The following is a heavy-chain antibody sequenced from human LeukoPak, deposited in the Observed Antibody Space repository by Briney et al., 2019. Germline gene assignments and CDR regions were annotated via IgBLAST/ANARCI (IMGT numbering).Heavy chain of an antibody. Sequence: GASVKVSCKASGYTFTGYYMHWVRQAPGQGLEWVGGIIPIFGTANYAQKFQGRVTITTDESTSTAYMELSSLRSEDTAVYYCARRSVEDAFDIWGQGTMVTVSS. CDR1: GYTFTGYY. V-gene: IGHV1-69*05. J-gene: IGHJ3*02. D-gene: IGHD5-24*01. CDR3: ARRSVEDAFDI. CDR2: IIPIFGTA.